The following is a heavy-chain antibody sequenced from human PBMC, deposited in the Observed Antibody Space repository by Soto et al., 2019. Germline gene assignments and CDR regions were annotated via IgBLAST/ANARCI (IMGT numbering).Heavy chain of an antibody. J-gene: IGHJ4*02. Sequence: DVRLLESGGGLVQPGGSLRLSCAASGFTFSSYSLSWVRQAPGKGLEWVSTIGTSASTYYVDSVRGRFTISRDNSRNTLYLQMNSLRADDTAVYYCADLSRYCTSSNCDWGQGTLVTVSS. V-gene: IGHV3-23*01. CDR2: IGTSAST. D-gene: IGHD2-2*01. CDR3: ADLSRYCTSSNCD. CDR1: GFTFSSYS.